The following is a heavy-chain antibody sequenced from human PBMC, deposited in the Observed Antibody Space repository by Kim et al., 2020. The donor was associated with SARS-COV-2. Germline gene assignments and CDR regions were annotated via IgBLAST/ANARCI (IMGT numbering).Heavy chain of an antibody. CDR3: ARDLLGYSSGWYPPENWFDP. V-gene: IGHV3-30*07. J-gene: IGHJ5*02. D-gene: IGHD6-19*01. Sequence: RFTISRDNSKNTLNLQMNSLRAEDTAVYYCARDLLGYSSGWYPPENWFDPWGQGTLVTVSS.